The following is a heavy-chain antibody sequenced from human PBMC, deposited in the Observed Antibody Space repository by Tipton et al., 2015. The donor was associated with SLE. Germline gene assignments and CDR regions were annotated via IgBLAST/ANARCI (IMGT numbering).Heavy chain of an antibody. CDR3: ARLSTDYDRYYFDY. CDR1: GGSISSHY. D-gene: IGHD4-17*01. J-gene: IGHJ4*02. V-gene: IGHV4-59*11. CDR2: IYYSGSTKYSGST. Sequence: TLSLTCTVSGGSISSHYWSWIRQPPGKGLEWIGYIYYSGSTKYSGSTKYNPSLKSRVTISADTSKNHFSLKLTSVTAADTAVYYCARLSTDYDRYYFDYWGQGTLVTVSS.